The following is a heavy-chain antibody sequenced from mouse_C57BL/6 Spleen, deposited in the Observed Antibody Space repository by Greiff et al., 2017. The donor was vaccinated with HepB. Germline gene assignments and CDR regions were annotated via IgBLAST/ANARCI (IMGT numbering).Heavy chain of an antibody. Sequence: VQLQQPGAELVMPGASVKLSCKASGYTFTSYWMHWVKQRPGQGLEWIGEIDPSDSYTNYNQKFKGKSTLTVDKSSSTAYMQLSSLTSEDSAVYYCARGGWLLWYFDVWGTGTTVTVSS. CDR3: ARGGWLLWYFDV. J-gene: IGHJ1*03. D-gene: IGHD2-3*01. CDR2: IDPSDSYT. V-gene: IGHV1-69*01. CDR1: GYTFTSYW.